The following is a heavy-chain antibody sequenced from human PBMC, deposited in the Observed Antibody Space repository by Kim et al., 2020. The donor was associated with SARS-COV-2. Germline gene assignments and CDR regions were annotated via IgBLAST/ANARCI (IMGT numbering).Heavy chain of an antibody. D-gene: IGHD4-17*01. J-gene: IGHJ3*02. CDR3: ANVGGMTTVVTPGGAFDI. V-gene: IGHV3-30*18. CDR2: ISYDGSNK. Sequence: GGSLRLSCAASGFTFSSYGMHWVRQAPGKGLEWVSVISYDGSNKYHADSVKGRFTISRDNSKNTLYLQMNSLRAEDTAVYYCANVGGMTTVVTPGGAFDIWGQGTMVTVSS. CDR1: GFTFSSYG.